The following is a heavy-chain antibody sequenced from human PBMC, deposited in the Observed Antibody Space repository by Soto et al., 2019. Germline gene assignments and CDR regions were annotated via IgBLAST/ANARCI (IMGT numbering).Heavy chain of an antibody. Sequence: PGGSLRLSCAASGFTFSSYGSYGMHWVRQAPGKGLEWVAVIWLDGSNEYYADSVKGRFTISRDNSKNTLYLQMNSLRAEDTAVYYCAKGGFLGGMDVWGQGTTVTVSS. D-gene: IGHD6-25*01. CDR2: IWLDGSNE. V-gene: IGHV3-33*06. CDR1: GFTFSSYGSYG. CDR3: AKGGFLGGMDV. J-gene: IGHJ6*02.